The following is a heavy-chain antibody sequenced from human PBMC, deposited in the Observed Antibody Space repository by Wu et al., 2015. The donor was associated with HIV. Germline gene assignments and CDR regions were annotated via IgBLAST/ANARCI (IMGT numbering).Heavy chain of an antibody. CDR3: ARGPSSSRWELNPYYYHYYMDV. Sequence: QVQLVQSATEVRKPGSSVKVSCKASGGTFSSYAYSWVRQAPGQGLEWMGGITPMLGATKYAQNFQGRVSITTDESSRTVYMELSNLRSDDTATIFCARGPSSSRWELNPYYYHYYMDVWGTGTPIIVSS. J-gene: IGHJ6*03. V-gene: IGHV1-69*05. D-gene: IGHD4-23*01. CDR2: ITPMLGAT. CDR1: GGTFSSYA.